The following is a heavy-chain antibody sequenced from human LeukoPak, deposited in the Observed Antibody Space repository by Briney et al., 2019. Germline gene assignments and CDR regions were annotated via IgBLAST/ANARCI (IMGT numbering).Heavy chain of an antibody. Sequence: SVEVSCKASGGTFSSYAISWVRQAPGQGLEWMGRIIPIFGTANYAQKFQGRVTITTDESTSTAYMELSSLRSEDTAVYYCARDFANTIYYFDYWGQGTLVTVSS. J-gene: IGHJ4*02. V-gene: IGHV1-69*05. D-gene: IGHD3-10*01. CDR1: GGTFSSYA. CDR2: IIPIFGTA. CDR3: ARDFANTIYYFDY.